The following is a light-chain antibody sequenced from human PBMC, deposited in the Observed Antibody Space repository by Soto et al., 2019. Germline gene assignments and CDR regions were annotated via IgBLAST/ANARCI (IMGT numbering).Light chain of an antibody. V-gene: IGLV1-44*01. J-gene: IGLJ2*01. CDR3: ASWDDRLNGV. CDR2: DNN. Sequence: QSVLTQPPSASGTPGQRVTISCSGSSSNIGRNTVNWYQQLPGAAPKLLIYDNNQRPSGVPDRFSGSKSGTSASLAISGLQCEDEADYYCASWDDRLNGVFGGGTQLPVL. CDR1: SSNIGRNT.